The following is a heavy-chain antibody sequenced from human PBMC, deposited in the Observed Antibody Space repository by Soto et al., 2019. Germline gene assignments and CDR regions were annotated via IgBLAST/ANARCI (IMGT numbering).Heavy chain of an antibody. CDR2: IIPIFGTA. CDR3: ARAKSDGDYDYYGMDV. CDR1: GGTFSSYA. D-gene: IGHD4-17*01. Sequence: SVKVSCKASGGTFSSYAISWVRQAPGQGLEWMGGIIPIFGTANYAQKFQGRVTITADESTSTAYMELSSLRSEDTAVYYCARAKSDGDYDYYGMDVWGQGTTVTVSS. J-gene: IGHJ6*02. V-gene: IGHV1-69*13.